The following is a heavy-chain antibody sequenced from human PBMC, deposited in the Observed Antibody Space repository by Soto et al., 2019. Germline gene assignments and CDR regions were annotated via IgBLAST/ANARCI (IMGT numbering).Heavy chain of an antibody. CDR2: IKEDGSEQ. D-gene: IGHD3-10*01. J-gene: IGHJ4*02. CDR1: GFTFSSYW. V-gene: IGHV3-7*01. CDR3: TRDQVKADY. Sequence: EVQLVESGGGLVQPGGSLRLSCAASGFTFSSYWMTWVRQAPGKGLEWVAKIKEDGSEQNYVDSVKGRFTISRDKAKSSLYLQMNSLRVDDTAMDYCTRDQVKADYWGQGTLVTVSS.